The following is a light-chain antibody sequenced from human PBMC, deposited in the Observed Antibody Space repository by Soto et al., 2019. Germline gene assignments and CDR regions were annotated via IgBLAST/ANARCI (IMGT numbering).Light chain of an antibody. J-gene: IGLJ2*01. CDR2: EVS. CDR1: SSDVGGYNY. CDR3: SSYTSSSTLVV. V-gene: IGLV2-14*01. Sequence: QSALTQPASVSASPGQSITISCTGTSSDVGGYNYVSWYQQHPGKAPKLIIYEVSNRPSGVSNRFSGSKSGNTASLTISGLQAEDEADYYCSSYTSSSTLVVFGGGTKVTVL.